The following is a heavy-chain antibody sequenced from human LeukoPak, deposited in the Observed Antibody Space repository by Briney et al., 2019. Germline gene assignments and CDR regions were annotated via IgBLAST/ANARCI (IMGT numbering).Heavy chain of an antibody. CDR3: ARRLSSRGYGDYFDF. CDR2: IYHSGST. CDR1: GGSISGYY. D-gene: IGHD4-17*01. V-gene: IGHV4-59*08. J-gene: IGHJ4*02. Sequence: SETLSLTCTVSGGSISGYYWSWIRQPPGKGLEWIGYIYHSGSTNYTPSLKSRVTISVDTSKNQFSLKLTSVTAADTAVYYCARRLSSRGYGDYFDFWGQGTLVTVSP.